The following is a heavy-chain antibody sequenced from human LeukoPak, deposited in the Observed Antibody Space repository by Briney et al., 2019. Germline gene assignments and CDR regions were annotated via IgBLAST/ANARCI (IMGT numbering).Heavy chain of an antibody. CDR3: AKGGSPSHNWFNS. J-gene: IGHJ5*01. V-gene: IGHV3-30*02. CDR2: IRNDGSYE. Sequence: GGSLRLSYAASGFTFSDHGMHWVRQAPGKGLEWVAFIRNDGSYEYYPDSVKGRFTISRDNSRNALFLQMNSRRAEDTAVYYCAKGGSPSHNWFNSWGQGTLVTVSS. D-gene: IGHD2-15*01. CDR1: GFTFSDHG.